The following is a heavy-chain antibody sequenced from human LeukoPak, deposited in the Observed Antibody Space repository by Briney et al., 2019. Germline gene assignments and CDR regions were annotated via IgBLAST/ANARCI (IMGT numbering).Heavy chain of an antibody. CDR1: GGSISIGGYY. V-gene: IGHV4-61*08. CDR3: ARDLGQWLRRGVNWFDP. Sequence: PSQTLSLTCTVSGGSISIGGYYWSWIRQPPGKGLEGIGYIYYSGSTNYNPSLKSRVTISVDTSKNQFSLKLSSVTTADTAVYYCARDLGQWLRRGVNWFDPWGQGTLVTVSS. CDR2: IYYSGST. D-gene: IGHD5-12*01. J-gene: IGHJ5*02.